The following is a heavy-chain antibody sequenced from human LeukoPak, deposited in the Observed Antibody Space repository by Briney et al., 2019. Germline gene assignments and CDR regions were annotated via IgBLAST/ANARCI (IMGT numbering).Heavy chain of an antibody. CDR1: GFTFSSVS. Sequence: GGSLRLSCPPSGFTFSSVSMNWVRRAPGKGLEWFQSISSSSSYIYYADSVKGRFTISRDNAKNSLYLQMNSLRAEDTAVYYCARYQLLSHYFDYWGQGTLVTVSS. CDR2: ISSSSSYI. J-gene: IGHJ4*02. V-gene: IGHV3-21*01. CDR3: ARYQLLSHYFDY. D-gene: IGHD2-2*01.